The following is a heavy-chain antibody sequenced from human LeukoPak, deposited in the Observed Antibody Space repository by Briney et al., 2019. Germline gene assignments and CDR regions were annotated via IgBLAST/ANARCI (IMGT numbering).Heavy chain of an antibody. CDR3: ATVMGSSGWFYTGYFDY. CDR1: GYTLTELS. CDR2: FDPEGGET. D-gene: IGHD6-19*01. V-gene: IGHV1-24*01. Sequence: ASVKVSCKVSGYTLTELSMHWVRQAPGKGLEWMGGFDPEGGETIYAQKFQGRVTMTEDTSTDTAYMELSSLRSEDTAVYYCATVMGSSGWFYTGYFDYWGQGTLVTVSS. J-gene: IGHJ4*02.